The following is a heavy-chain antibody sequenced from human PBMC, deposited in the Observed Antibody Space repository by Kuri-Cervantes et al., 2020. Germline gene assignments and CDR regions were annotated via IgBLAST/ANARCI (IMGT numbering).Heavy chain of an antibody. CDR3: AAATVSRPEYFQH. CDR1: GFTFTRSA. J-gene: IGHJ1*01. D-gene: IGHD4-17*01. V-gene: IGHV1-58*01. CDR2: IVVSSGNT. Sequence: SVKVSCKASGFTFTRSAVQWVRQARGQSPEWIGRIVVSSGNTKYAQKFQGRVSITRDMSTSTVYMELSSLRSDDTAVYYCAAATVSRPEYFQHWGQGSLVTVSS.